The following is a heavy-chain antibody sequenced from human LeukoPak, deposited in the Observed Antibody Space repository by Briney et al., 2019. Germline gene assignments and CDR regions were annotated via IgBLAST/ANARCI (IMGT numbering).Heavy chain of an antibody. V-gene: IGHV4-30-2*01. D-gene: IGHD3-3*01. CDR3: ARTCFGVVINPQDYYYYMDV. CDR1: GGSISSGDYY. CDR2: IYHSGST. J-gene: IGHJ6*03. Sequence: PSQTLSLTCSVSGGSISSGDYYWSWIRQPPGKGLEWIGYIYHSGSTYYNPSLKSRVTISVDRSKNQFSLKLSSVTAADTAVYYCARTCFGVVINPQDYYYYMDVWGKGTTVTVSS.